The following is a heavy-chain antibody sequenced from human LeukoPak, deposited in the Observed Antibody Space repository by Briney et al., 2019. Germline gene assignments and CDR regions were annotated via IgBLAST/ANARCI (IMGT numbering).Heavy chain of an antibody. CDR1: GFTFSSYA. CDR3: ARELYSNYYYYYGMDV. CDR2: ISYDGSNK. J-gene: IGHJ6*02. Sequence: PGGSLRLSCAASGFTFSSYAMHWVRQAPGKGLEWVAVISYDGSNKYYADSVKGRFTISRDNSKNTLYLQMNSLRAEDTAVYYCARELYSNYYYYYGMDVWGQGTTVTVSS. V-gene: IGHV3-30-3*01. D-gene: IGHD4-11*01.